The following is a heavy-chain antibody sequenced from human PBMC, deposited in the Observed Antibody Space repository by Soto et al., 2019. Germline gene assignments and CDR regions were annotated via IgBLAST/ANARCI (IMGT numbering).Heavy chain of an antibody. CDR3: ARLVLVPGESDYYYYYGMDV. J-gene: IGHJ6*02. CDR2: IYYSGST. V-gene: IGHV4-39*01. Sequence: PSETLSLTCPVSGGYISGSIYYWGWIQQPPGKELEWIGSIYYSGSTYYNPSLKSRVTISVDTSKNQFSLKLSSVTAADTAVYYCARLVLVPGESDYYYYYGMDVWGQGTTVTVSS. D-gene: IGHD2-2*01. CDR1: GGYISGSIYY.